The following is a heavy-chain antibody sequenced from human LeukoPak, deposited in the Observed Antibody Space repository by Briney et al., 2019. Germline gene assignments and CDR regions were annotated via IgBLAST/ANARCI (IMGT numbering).Heavy chain of an antibody. CDR2: ISIGSGSI. CDR1: GLIFSSYS. D-gene: IGHD3-10*01. J-gene: IGHJ4*02. CDR3: AKDQVPWGDYYGSGSYYDY. V-gene: IGHV3-21*04. Sequence: GGSLRLSCAASGLIFSSYSMNWVRQAPGKGLEWVSSISIGSGSINYADSVKGRFTISRDNAKNSLYLQMNSLRAEDTALYYCAKDQVPWGDYYGSGSYYDYWGQGTLVTVSS.